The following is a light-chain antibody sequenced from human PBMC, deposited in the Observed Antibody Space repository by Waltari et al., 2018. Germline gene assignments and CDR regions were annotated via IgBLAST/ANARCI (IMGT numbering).Light chain of an antibody. CDR2: WAS. Sequence: DIVMTQSPDSLAVSLGERATINCKSSQSVLYSSNNKNYLAWYQQKPGQPPKLLIYWASTRESGVPDRFSGSGSGTDFTLTISSLQAEDVAVYYCQRYYTPHTFGQGTKLEIK. CDR1: QSVLYSSNNKNY. J-gene: IGKJ2*01. CDR3: QRYYTPHT. V-gene: IGKV4-1*01.